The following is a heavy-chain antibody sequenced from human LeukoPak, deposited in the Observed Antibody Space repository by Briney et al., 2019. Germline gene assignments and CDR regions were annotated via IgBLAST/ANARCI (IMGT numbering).Heavy chain of an antibody. CDR2: ISGTSVYI. V-gene: IGHV3-21*04. Sequence: GGSLRLSCAASGFTFSPYSMNWVRQAPGKGLEWVSSISGTSVYIYYADSVKGRFTISRDNSKNTLYLQMNSLRAEDTAVYYCAKTGYSYGPFDYWGQGTLVTVSS. D-gene: IGHD5-18*01. J-gene: IGHJ4*02. CDR3: AKTGYSYGPFDY. CDR1: GFTFSPYS.